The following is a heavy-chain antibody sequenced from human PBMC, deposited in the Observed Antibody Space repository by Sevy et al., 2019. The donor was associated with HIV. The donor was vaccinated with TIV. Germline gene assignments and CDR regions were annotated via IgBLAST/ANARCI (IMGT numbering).Heavy chain of an antibody. J-gene: IGHJ2*01. CDR3: AKFGDYYDSGGYYWYFDF. Sequence: GGSLRLSCAASGFIFSDYAMSWVRQAPGKGLEWVSSISGGDDSTYYEDSVKGRFTVSRDNSKNTLYLQMNTLRAEDTDLYYCAKFGDYYDSGGYYWYFDFWGRGTLVTVSS. D-gene: IGHD3-22*01. V-gene: IGHV3-23*01. CDR2: ISGGDDST. CDR1: GFIFSDYA.